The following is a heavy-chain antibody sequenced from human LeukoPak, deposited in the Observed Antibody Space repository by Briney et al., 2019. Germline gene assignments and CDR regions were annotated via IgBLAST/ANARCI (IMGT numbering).Heavy chain of an antibody. J-gene: IGHJ4*02. Sequence: GGSLRLSCEASTITISSYWMHWVRQAPGEGLVWVSRINSEGSSISYADSVKGRFTISRDNSKNTLYLQMNSLRAEDTAVYYCAKSDYYDNGGYYYYFDYWGQGTLVTVSS. CDR2: INSEGSSI. CDR3: AKSDYYDNGGYYYYFDY. CDR1: TITISSYW. D-gene: IGHD3-22*01. V-gene: IGHV3-74*01.